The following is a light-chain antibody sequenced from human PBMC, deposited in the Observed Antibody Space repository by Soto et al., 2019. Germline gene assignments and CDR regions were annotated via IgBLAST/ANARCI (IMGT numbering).Light chain of an antibody. CDR2: DVN. J-gene: IGLJ2*01. CDR3: CSSAGRYTLR. CDR1: SSDVGAYNY. V-gene: IGLV2-11*01. Sequence: QSALTQPRSVSGSPGQSVTISCTGTSSDVGAYNYVSWYQQHPGKAPKLMIYDVNERPSGVPDRFSGSKSGNTASLTISGLQAEDEADYYCCSSAGRYTLRFGGGTKLTVL.